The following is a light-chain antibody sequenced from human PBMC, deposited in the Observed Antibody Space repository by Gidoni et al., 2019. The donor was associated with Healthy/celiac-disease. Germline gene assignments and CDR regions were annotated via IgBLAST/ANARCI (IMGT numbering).Light chain of an antibody. CDR3: SSYAGSNNPNYV. J-gene: IGLJ1*01. V-gene: IGLV2-8*01. CDR2: EVS. CDR1: SSDVGGYNY. Sequence: QSALTQPPSASGSPAQSVTISCTGTSSDVGGYNYVSWYQQHPGKAPKLMIYEVSKRPSGVPDRFSGSKSGNTASLTVSGLQAEDEADYYCSSYAGSNNPNYVFGTGTKVTVL.